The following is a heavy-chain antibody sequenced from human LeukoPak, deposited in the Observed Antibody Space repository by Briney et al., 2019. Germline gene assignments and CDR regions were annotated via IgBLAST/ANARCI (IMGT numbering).Heavy chain of an antibody. J-gene: IGHJ4*02. CDR2: ISYDGGIK. CDR1: GFTFSSYG. V-gene: IGHV3-30*18. CDR3: AKTLTYIGYEDVDY. Sequence: GGSLRLSCAASGFTFSSYGMHWVRQAPGKGLEWVAVISYDGGIKYYADSVKGRFTISRDNTKNTLYLQMNSLRTEDTALYYCAKTLTYIGYEDVDYWGQGTLVTVSS. D-gene: IGHD5-12*01.